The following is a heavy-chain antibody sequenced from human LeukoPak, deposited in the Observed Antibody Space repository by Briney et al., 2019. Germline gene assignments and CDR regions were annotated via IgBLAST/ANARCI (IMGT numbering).Heavy chain of an antibody. CDR2: ISWNSGSI. J-gene: IGHJ6*03. Sequence: GGSLRLSCAASGFTFDDYAMHWVRQAPGKGLEWVSGISWNSGSIGYADSVKGRFTISRDNAKNSLYLQMNSLRAEDTAVYYCAGDPYNGSYGDDYYYYMDVWGKGTTVTISS. D-gene: IGHD1-26*01. CDR1: GFTFDDYA. CDR3: AGDPYNGSYGDDYYYYMDV. V-gene: IGHV3-9*01.